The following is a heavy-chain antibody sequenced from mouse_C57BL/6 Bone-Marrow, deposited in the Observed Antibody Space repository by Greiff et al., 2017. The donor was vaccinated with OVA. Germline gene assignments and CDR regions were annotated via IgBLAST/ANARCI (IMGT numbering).Heavy chain of an antibody. CDR3: ARRGYGSSLGY. CDR1: GYTFTDYY. Sequence: QVQLKESGAELVRPGASVKLSCKASGYTFTDYYINWVKQRPGQGLEWIARIYPGSGNTYYNEKFKGKATLTAEKSSSTAYMQLSSLTSEDSAVYCGARRGYGSSLGYWGKGTTLTVSS. CDR2: IYPGSGNT. J-gene: IGHJ2*01. D-gene: IGHD1-1*01. V-gene: IGHV1-76*01.